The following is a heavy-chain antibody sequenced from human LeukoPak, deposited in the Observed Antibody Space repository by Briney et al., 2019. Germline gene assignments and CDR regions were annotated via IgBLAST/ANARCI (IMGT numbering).Heavy chain of an antibody. J-gene: IGHJ4*02. CDR3: RGARYGGRPKPYYLDY. Sequence: PSETLSLTCTVPGVSISSYYWSWIRQPPGKGLEWIGYIYDSGSSNYNPSLKSRVTISLETSKNQFSVTLSSVPAADEAVYYCRGARYGGRPKPYYLDYWGQGTLVTVSS. D-gene: IGHD3-16*01. CDR1: GVSISSYY. V-gene: IGHV4-59*03. CDR2: IYDSGSS.